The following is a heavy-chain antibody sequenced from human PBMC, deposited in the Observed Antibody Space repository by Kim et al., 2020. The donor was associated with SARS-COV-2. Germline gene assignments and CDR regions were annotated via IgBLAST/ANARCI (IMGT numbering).Heavy chain of an antibody. D-gene: IGHD2-2*01. CDR2: ISSSSSTI. J-gene: IGHJ6*02. V-gene: IGHV3-48*04. CDR3: ARDRVVVPAAFEGYYYYGMDV. Sequence: GGSLRLSCAASGFTFSSYSMNWVRQAPGKGLEWVSYISSSSSTIYYADSVKGRFTISRDNAKNSLYLQMNSLRAEDTAVYYCARDRVVVPAAFEGYYYYGMDVWGQGTTVTVSS. CDR1: GFTFSSYS.